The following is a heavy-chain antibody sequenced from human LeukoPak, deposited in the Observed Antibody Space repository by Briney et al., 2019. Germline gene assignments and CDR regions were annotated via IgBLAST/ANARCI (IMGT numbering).Heavy chain of an antibody. J-gene: IGHJ5*02. CDR3: VKDFGSGWSSWFDL. D-gene: IGHD6-25*01. Sequence: QSGGSLRLSCSASGFTFSTYPMHWVRQGPGKGLEYVSAISGNGVSTYYADSVKGRFIISRDNSKNTLYLQMRSLRTEDTAVYYCVKDFGSGWSSWFDLWGQGTLVTVSS. V-gene: IGHV3-64D*06. CDR1: GFTFSTYP. CDR2: ISGNGVST.